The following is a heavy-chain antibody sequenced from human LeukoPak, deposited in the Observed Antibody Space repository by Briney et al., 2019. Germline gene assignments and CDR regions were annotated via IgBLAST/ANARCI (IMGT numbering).Heavy chain of an antibody. Sequence: GKSLRLSCAASGFDFNTYALHWVRRAPGRGLEWVGRIKSKTDGGTTDYAAPVKGRFTISRDDSKTTLYLQMNSLTTEDTAVYFCAHRDTTMVRVDYWGQGTLVTVSS. CDR2: IKSKTDGGTT. CDR3: AHRDTTMVRVDY. J-gene: IGHJ4*02. V-gene: IGHV3-15*01. D-gene: IGHD5-18*01. CDR1: GFDFNTYA.